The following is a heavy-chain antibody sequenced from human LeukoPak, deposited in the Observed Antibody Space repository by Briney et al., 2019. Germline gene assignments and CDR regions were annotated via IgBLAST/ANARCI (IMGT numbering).Heavy chain of an antibody. CDR1: GFTFSSYA. Sequence: GGSLRLSCAASGFTFSSYAMSWVRQAPGRGLEWVSAISGSGGSTYYADSVKGRFTISRDNSKNTLYLQMNSLRAEDTAVYYCARDRSGSNDYWGQGTLATVSS. CDR3: ARDRSGSNDY. CDR2: ISGSGGST. V-gene: IGHV3-23*01. D-gene: IGHD1-26*01. J-gene: IGHJ4*02.